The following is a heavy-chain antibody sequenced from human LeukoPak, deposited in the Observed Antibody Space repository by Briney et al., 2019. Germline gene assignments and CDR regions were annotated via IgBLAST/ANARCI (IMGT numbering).Heavy chain of an antibody. CDR1: GDSIKNYY. Sequence: PSDTLSLTCSVSGDSIKNYYWAWIRQPPGKGLEWIAYMQASGGTNSNPSLKSRVTMSVDRAQNQLSLKLSSVTAADSAVYFCARVYGWYAVHHWGRGTLVTVS. V-gene: IGHV4-4*09. D-gene: IGHD6-19*01. CDR3: ARVYGWYAVHH. CDR2: MQASGGT. J-gene: IGHJ5*02.